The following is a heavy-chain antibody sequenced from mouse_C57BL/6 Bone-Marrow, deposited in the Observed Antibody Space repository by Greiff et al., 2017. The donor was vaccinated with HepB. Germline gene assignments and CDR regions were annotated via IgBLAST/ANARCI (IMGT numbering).Heavy chain of an antibody. CDR3: ARGIHYYGSSCWYFDV. D-gene: IGHD1-1*01. J-gene: IGHJ1*03. V-gene: IGHV1-53*01. Sequence: QVQLQQPGTELVKPGASVKLSCKASGYTFTSYWMHWVKQRPGQGLEWIGNINPSNGGTNYNEKFKSKATLTVDKSSSTAYIQLSSLTSEDSAVYYCARGIHYYGSSCWYFDVWGTGTTVTVSS. CDR2: INPSNGGT. CDR1: GYTFTSYW.